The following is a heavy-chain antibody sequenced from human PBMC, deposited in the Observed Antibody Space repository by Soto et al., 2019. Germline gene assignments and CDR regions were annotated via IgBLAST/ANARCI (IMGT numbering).Heavy chain of an antibody. CDR1: GASISSYS. J-gene: IGHJ4*02. V-gene: IGHV4-59*01. D-gene: IGHD5-12*01. Sequence: QVQLQVSGPGLVKPSETLSLTCTVSGASISSYSWSWIRQPPGQGLKWIGNIHYNGNTKYNPSLKRRVTTSVDTSKKQFSLKLMSVTAADPAVYYCAREGNLGRWLQPLDYWGQGTLVTVSS. CDR3: AREGNLGRWLQPLDY. CDR2: IHYNGNT.